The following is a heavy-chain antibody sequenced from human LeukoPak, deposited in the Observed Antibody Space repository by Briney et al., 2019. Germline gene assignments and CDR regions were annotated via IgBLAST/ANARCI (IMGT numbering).Heavy chain of an antibody. V-gene: IGHV3-53*01. CDR1: GLTVSSNS. Sequence: GGSLRLSCAASGLTVSSNSMSWVRQAPGKGLEWVSFIYSGGSTYYADSVKGRFAISRDNSKNTLYLQMNSLRADDTAVYYCARRAGAYSHPYDYWGQGTLVTVSS. D-gene: IGHD4/OR15-4a*01. J-gene: IGHJ4*02. CDR2: IYSGGST. CDR3: ARRAGAYSHPYDY.